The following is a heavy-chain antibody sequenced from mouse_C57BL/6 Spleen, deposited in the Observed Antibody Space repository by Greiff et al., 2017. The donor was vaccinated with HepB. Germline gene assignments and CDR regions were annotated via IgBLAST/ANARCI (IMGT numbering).Heavy chain of an antibody. Sequence: EVQLQESGGGLVQPKGSLKLSCAASGFSFNTYAMNWVRQAPGKGLEWVARIRSKRNNYATYYADSVKDRFTISRDDSESMLYLQMNNLKTEDTAMYYCVREGMDWYFDVWGTGTTVTVSS. CDR1: GFSFNTYA. CDR2: IRSKRNNYAT. CDR3: VREGMDWYFDV. D-gene: IGHD2-3*01. V-gene: IGHV10-1*01. J-gene: IGHJ1*03.